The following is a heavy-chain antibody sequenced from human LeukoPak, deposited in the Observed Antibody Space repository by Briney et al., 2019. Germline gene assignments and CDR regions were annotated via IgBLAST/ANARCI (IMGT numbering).Heavy chain of an antibody. J-gene: IGHJ4*02. CDR3: ARKAISSSWTKSDY. Sequence: GGSLRLSCAASGFTFSSYSMTWVRQAPGKGLEWVSSISSSSSYIYYADSVKGRITISRDNVEDSLYLQMNSLRAEDTAVYYCARKAISSSWTKSDYWGQGTLVTVSS. CDR2: ISSSSSYI. D-gene: IGHD6-13*01. V-gene: IGHV3-21*01. CDR1: GFTFSSYS.